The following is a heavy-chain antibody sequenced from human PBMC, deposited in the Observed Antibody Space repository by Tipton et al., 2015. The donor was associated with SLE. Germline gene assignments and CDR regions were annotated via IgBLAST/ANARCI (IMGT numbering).Heavy chain of an antibody. CDR1: GGSISSGGYY. J-gene: IGHJ5*02. V-gene: IGHV4-31*03. CDR2: IYYSGST. D-gene: IGHD4-11*01. Sequence: TLSLTCTVSGGSISSGGYYWSWIRQHPGKGLEWIGYIYYSGSTYYNPSLKSRVTISVDTSKNQFSLKLSSVTAADTAVYYCARTGTTWHWFDPWGQGTLVTVSP. CDR3: ARTGTTWHWFDP.